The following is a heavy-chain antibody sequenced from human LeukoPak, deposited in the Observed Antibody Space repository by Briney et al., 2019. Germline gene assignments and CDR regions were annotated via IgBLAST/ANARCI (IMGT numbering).Heavy chain of an antibody. J-gene: IGHJ5*02. D-gene: IGHD3-10*01. V-gene: IGHV1-18*01. CDR1: GYTFTSYG. Sequence: GASVKVSCKASGYTFTSYGISWVRQAPGQGLEWMGWISAYNCNRNYAQKLQGRVTMTTDTSTSTAYMEPRSLRSDDTAVYYCARDRRITMAYFDPWGQGTLVTVSS. CDR2: ISAYNCNR. CDR3: ARDRRITMAYFDP.